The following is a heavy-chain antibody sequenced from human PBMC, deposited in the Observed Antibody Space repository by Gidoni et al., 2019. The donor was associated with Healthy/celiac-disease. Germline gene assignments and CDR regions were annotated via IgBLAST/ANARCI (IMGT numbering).Heavy chain of an antibody. Sequence: QVQLQESGPGLVKPSETLSLTCPVSGGSISSYYWSWIRQPPGKGLEWIGYIYYSGSTNYNPSLKSRVTISVDTSKNQFSLKLSSVTAADTAVYYCARATYYYDSSGSPAPFDYWGQGTLVTVSS. J-gene: IGHJ4*02. D-gene: IGHD3-22*01. CDR3: ARATYYYDSSGSPAPFDY. CDR1: GGSISSYY. V-gene: IGHV4-59*01. CDR2: IYYSGST.